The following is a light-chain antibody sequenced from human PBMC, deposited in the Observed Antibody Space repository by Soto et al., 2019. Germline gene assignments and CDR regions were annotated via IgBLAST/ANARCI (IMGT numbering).Light chain of an antibody. J-gene: IGKJ4*01. CDR3: HQYDTWPPLT. Sequence: EIVLTQSPVTLSVSLGERATLSCRTSQSVSTNLAWYQQRPGQPPRLLIYGASARATGVPARFSGSGSGTEVSLTISSLQSEDFAVYHCHQYDTWPPLTFGGGTKVEIK. V-gene: IGKV3-15*01. CDR1: QSVSTN. CDR2: GAS.